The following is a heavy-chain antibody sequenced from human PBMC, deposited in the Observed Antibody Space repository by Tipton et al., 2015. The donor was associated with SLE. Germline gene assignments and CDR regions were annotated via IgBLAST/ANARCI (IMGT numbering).Heavy chain of an antibody. CDR3: ARIHYYGSGSRDY. CDR2: IDSDGTIT. D-gene: IGHD3-10*01. J-gene: IGHJ4*02. V-gene: IGHV3-74*01. CDR1: GVSISSHY. Sequence: LSLTCTASGVSISSHYWSWIRQPPGKGLMWVSRIDSDGTITNYADTVKGRFTISRDNAKDTLYLQMNSLRAEDTAVYYCARIHYYGSGSRDYWGQGTLVTVSS.